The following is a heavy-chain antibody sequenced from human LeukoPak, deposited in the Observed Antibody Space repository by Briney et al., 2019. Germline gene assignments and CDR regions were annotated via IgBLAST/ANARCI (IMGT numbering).Heavy chain of an antibody. D-gene: IGHD3-10*01. CDR3: ARGPLRGVRGLVP. V-gene: IGHV1-8*01. J-gene: IGHJ5*02. CDR2: MNPNSGNT. CDR1: GYTFTSYD. Sequence: ASVMVSCKASGYTFTSYDIDWVRQASGQGLEWMGWMNPNSGNTGYAQKFQGRVTMTRNASISTAYMELSSLRSEDTAVYYCARGPLRGVRGLVPWGQGTLVTVSS.